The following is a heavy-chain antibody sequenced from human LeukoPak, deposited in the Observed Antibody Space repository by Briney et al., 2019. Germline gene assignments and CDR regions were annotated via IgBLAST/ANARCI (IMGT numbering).Heavy chain of an antibody. CDR2: INHSGST. D-gene: IGHD1-7*01. Sequence: SETLSLACAVYGGSFSGYYWSWIRQPPGKGLEWIGEINHSGSTNYNPSLKSRVTISVDTSKNQFSLKLSSVTAADTAVYYCARGPVGGTTYNDGDAFDIWGQGTMVTVSS. CDR1: GGSFSGYY. CDR3: ARGPVGGTTYNDGDAFDI. J-gene: IGHJ3*02. V-gene: IGHV4-34*01.